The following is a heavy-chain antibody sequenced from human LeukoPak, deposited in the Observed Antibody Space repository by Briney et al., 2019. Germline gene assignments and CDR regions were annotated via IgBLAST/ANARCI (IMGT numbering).Heavy chain of an antibody. CDR3: ARPRRGSSWYDY. Sequence: GASVKVSCXASGYTFTGYYMHWVRQAPGQGLAWMGRINPNSGGTNYAQKFQGRVTMTRDTSISTAYMELSRLRSDDTAVYYCARPRRGSSWYDYWGQGTLVTVSS. J-gene: IGHJ4*02. CDR1: GYTFTGYY. D-gene: IGHD6-13*01. CDR2: INPNSGGT. V-gene: IGHV1-2*06.